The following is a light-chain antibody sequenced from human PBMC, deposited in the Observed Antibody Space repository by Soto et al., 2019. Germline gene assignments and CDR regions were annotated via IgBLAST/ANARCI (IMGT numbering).Light chain of an antibody. CDR2: GAS. V-gene: IGKV3-20*01. CDR1: QSVSSR. Sequence: EIVLTQSPGTLSLSPGERATLSCRASQSVSSRLAWYQHKPGQAPRLLISGASSRATGIPDRFSGSGSGTDFTLTISRLEPEDFAVYFCQQYNNWPSFGQGTRLEIK. J-gene: IGKJ5*01. CDR3: QQYNNWPS.